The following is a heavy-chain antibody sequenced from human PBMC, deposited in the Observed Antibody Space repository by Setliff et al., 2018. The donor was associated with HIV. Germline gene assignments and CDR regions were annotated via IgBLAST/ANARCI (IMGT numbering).Heavy chain of an antibody. CDR3: ARGEPVDILTGYFDY. J-gene: IGHJ4*02. Sequence: PSETLSLTCTVSGVSGGSINNYQWSWIRQPPGKGLEWIGYIYTSGSSNYNPSLKSRVTISGDTSKRQFSLKMSSVTAADTAVYYCARGEPVDILTGYFDYWGQGTLVTV. V-gene: IGHV4-4*08. D-gene: IGHD3-9*01. CDR2: IYTSGSS. CDR1: GGSINNYQ.